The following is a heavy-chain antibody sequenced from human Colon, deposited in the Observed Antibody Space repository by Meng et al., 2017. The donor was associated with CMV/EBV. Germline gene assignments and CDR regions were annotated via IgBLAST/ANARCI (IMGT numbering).Heavy chain of an antibody. CDR3: AREGRRGTSLPPYFHYYGVDV. V-gene: IGHV4-59*01. CDR1: GGSISSYY. CDR2: IYDSGST. Sequence: GSLRLSCTVSGGSISSYYWTWIRQPPGKGLEWLGFIYDSGSTNYNPSLKSRVTISLDSSKNQFSLKLNSVTAADTAVYYCAREGRRGTSLPPYFHYYGVDVWGQGTTVTVSS. D-gene: IGHD2-15*01. J-gene: IGHJ6*02.